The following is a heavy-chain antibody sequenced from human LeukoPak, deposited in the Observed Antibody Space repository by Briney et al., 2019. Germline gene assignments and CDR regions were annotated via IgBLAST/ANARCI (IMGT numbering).Heavy chain of an antibody. CDR1: GFPFSDFS. D-gene: IGHD5-12*01. V-gene: IGHV3-23*01. J-gene: IGHJ4*02. CDR2: TNSGGTST. CDR3: ARVRGIVATLDY. Sequence: GGSLRLSCATSGFPFSDFSMSWVRQAPGKGLEWISTTNSGGTSTYYAESVKGRFIISRDNSKNTLYLQMNSLRAEDTAVYYCARVRGIVATLDYWGQGTLVTVSS.